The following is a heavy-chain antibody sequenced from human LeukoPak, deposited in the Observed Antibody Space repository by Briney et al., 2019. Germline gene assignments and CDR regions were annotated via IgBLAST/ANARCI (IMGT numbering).Heavy chain of an antibody. CDR2: INWNGGST. V-gene: IGHV3-20*04. D-gene: IGHD2-15*01. J-gene: IGHJ3*02. CDR1: GFTFDDYG. CDR3: AREYCSGGSCYRDAFDI. Sequence: PGGSLRLSCAASGFTFDDYGMSWVRQAPGKGLEWVSGINWNGGSTGYADSVKGRFTISRDNAKNSLYLQMNSLRAEDTALYYCAREYCSGGSCYRDAFDIWGQGTMVTVSS.